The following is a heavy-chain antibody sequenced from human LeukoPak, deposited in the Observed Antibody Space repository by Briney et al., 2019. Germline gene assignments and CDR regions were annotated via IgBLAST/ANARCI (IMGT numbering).Heavy chain of an antibody. Sequence: SETLSLTCTVSGGSISSYYWSWIRQPPGKGLEWIGYIYYSGSTNYNPSLKSRVTKSVDTSKNQFSLKLSSVTAADTAVYYCARQRRSGYYFDYWGQGTLVTVSS. CDR3: ARQRRSGYYFDY. CDR2: IYYSGST. J-gene: IGHJ4*02. CDR1: GGSISSYY. V-gene: IGHV4-59*08. D-gene: IGHD6-19*01.